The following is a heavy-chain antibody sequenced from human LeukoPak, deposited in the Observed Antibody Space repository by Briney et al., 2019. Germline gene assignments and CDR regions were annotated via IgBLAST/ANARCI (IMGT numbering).Heavy chain of an antibody. CDR3: ARGLVPAAVEFGY. V-gene: IGHV3-21*01. CDR2: ISSSSKYI. CDR1: GFTFRSYS. Sequence: PGGSLRLSCADSGFTFRSYSMNWVRQAPGKGLEWVSSISSSSKYIYYADSVKGRFTISRDNAKNSLYLQMNSLRAEDTATYYCARGLVPAAVEFGYWGQGTLVTVSS. D-gene: IGHD2-2*01. J-gene: IGHJ4*02.